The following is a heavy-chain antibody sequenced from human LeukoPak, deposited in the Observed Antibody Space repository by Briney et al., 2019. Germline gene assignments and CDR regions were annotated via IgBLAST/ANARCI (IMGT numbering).Heavy chain of an antibody. J-gene: IGHJ4*02. CDR1: GGSISSSNYY. V-gene: IGHV4-39*01. D-gene: IGHD3-22*01. CDR3: ARQVRDSSPGLYFDY. CDR2: IYSRGST. Sequence: SETLSLTCIVSGGSISSSNYYWGWIRQSPGKGLEWIGSIYSRGSTYYNPSLKSRVTISVDTSKNQFSLKLSSVTAADTAVYYCARQVRDSSPGLYFDYWGQGTLVTVSS.